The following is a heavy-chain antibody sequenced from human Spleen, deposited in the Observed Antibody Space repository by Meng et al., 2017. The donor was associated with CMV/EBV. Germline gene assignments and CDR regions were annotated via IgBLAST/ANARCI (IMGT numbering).Heavy chain of an antibody. CDR1: GYSFTSYW. CDR2: INPNSGGT. V-gene: IGHV1-2*02. D-gene: IGHD4-17*01. CDR3: AAYYGDYPYYYYYGMDV. Sequence: ASVKVSCKGSGYSFTSYWIAWVRQAPGQGLEWMGWINPNSGGTNYAQKFQGRVTMTRDTSISTAYMELSRLRSDDTAVYYCAAYYGDYPYYYYYGMDVWGQGTTVTVSS. J-gene: IGHJ6*02.